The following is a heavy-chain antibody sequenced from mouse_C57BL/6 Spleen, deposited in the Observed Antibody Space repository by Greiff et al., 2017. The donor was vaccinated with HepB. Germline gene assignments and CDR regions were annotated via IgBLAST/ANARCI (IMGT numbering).Heavy chain of an antibody. V-gene: IGHV1-20*01. CDR2: INPYNGDT. CDR1: GYSFTGYF. J-gene: IGHJ4*01. CDR3: ARGGIFENYYAMDY. Sequence: VQLQQSGPELVKPGDSVKISCKASGYSFTGYFMNWVMQSHGKSLEWIGRINPYNGDTFYNQKFKGKATLTVDKSSSTAHMELRSLTSDGSTVYYCARGGIFENYYAMDYWGQGTSVTVSS.